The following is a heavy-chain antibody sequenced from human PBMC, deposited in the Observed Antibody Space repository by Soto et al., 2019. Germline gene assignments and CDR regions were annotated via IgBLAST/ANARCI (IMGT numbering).Heavy chain of an antibody. J-gene: IGHJ5*02. CDR2: ISSSSSYI. V-gene: IGHV3-21*01. Sequence: GGSLRLSCAASGFTFSSYSMNWVRQAPGKGLEWVSSISSSSSYIYYADSVKGRFTISRDNAKNSLYLQMNSLRAEDTAVYYCARDGEAAASNWFDPWGQGTLVTVSS. D-gene: IGHD2-2*01. CDR3: ARDGEAAASNWFDP. CDR1: GFTFSSYS.